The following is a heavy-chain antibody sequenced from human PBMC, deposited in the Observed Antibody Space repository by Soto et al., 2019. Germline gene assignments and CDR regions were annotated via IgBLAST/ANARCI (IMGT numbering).Heavy chain of an antibody. CDR3: ARGNPLYYDFWSGYLDY. D-gene: IGHD3-3*01. V-gene: IGHV1-18*01. J-gene: IGHJ4*02. CDR1: GYTFTSYG. Sequence: ASVKVSCNASGYTFTSYGISWVRQAPGQGLEWMGWISAYNGNTNYARKLQGRVTMTTDTSTSTAYMELRSLRSDDTAVYYCARGNPLYYDFWSGYLDYWGQGTLGNVSS. CDR2: ISAYNGNT.